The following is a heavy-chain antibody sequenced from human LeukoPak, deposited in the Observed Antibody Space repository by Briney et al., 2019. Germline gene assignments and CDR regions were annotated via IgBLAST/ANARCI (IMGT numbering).Heavy chain of an antibody. CDR1: GFTVSSNY. J-gene: IGHJ4*02. Sequence: GGSLRLSCAASGFTVSSNYMSWVRQAPGKGLEWVSVIYGGGSTSYADSVKGRFIISRDNSKNMLYLQMNTLRAEDTAVYYCARDQPGSYGDYFDYWGPGTLVTVSS. D-gene: IGHD3-10*01. CDR3: ARDQPGSYGDYFDY. V-gene: IGHV3-53*01. CDR2: IYGGGST.